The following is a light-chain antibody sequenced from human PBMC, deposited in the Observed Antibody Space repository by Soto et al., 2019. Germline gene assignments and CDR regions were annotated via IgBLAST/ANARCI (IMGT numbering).Light chain of an antibody. CDR3: QDYHYCPLT. CDR2: GAS. J-gene: IGKJ4*01. V-gene: IGKV3-15*01. CDR1: HSVSSR. Sequence: EIVMTQSPATLSVSPGERATLSCRASHSVSSRLAWYQQKPGQAPRLLIYGASTRATGLPARFSGSGSGTEFTLTISSLQSEYFAVYYCQDYHYCPLTFGGGTK.